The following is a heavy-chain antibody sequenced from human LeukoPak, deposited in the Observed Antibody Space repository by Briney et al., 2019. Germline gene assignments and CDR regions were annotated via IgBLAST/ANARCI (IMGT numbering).Heavy chain of an antibody. V-gene: IGHV1-18*01. CDR3: ARSPWEAGLYYFDY. CDR2: ISDYNGNT. CDR1: GYTFTSYG. D-gene: IGHD1-26*01. J-gene: IGHJ4*02. Sequence: ASVKVSCKASGYTFTSYGMSWVRQAPGQGLEWMGWISDYNGNTNYAQKLKGRVTMTADTSTSTAYMELRSLRSDDTAVYYCARSPWEAGLYYFDYWGQGTLVTVSS.